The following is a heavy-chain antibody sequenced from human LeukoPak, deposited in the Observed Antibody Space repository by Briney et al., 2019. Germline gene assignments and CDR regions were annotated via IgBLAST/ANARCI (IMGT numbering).Heavy chain of an antibody. CDR2: ICHSGST. CDR1: GYSISSGYY. CDR3: ARDRNY. Sequence: PSETLSLTCTVSGYSISSGYYWGWIRQPPGKGLEWIGSICHSGSTYYNPSLKSRVTISVDTSKNQFSLKLSSVTAADTAVYYCARDRNYWGQGTLVTVSS. J-gene: IGHJ4*02. V-gene: IGHV4-38-2*02.